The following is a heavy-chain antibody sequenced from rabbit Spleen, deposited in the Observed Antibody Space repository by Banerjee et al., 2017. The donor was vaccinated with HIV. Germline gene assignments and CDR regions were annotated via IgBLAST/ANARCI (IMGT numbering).Heavy chain of an antibody. V-gene: IGHV1S40*01. CDR2: IDSGSSGFT. CDR3: ARDSGSSFSSYGMDL. J-gene: IGHJ6*01. CDR1: GGSFSGDSFSGDPY. D-gene: IGHD8-1*01. Sequence: QSLEASGGDLVKPGASLTLTSIASGGSFSGDSFSGDPYIGWVRPAPGKGLEWIACIDSGSSGFTYFASWAKGRFTISKTSSTTVTLQMTSLTAADTATYFCARDSGSSFSSYGMDLWGPGTLVTVS.